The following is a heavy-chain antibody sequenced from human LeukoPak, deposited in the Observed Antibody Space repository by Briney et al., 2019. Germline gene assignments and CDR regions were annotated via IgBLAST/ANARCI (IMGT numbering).Heavy chain of an antibody. CDR1: GYSFTSYW. CDR2: IYPSDSDT. D-gene: IGHD2-2*02. J-gene: IGHJ5*02. Sequence: GESLKISCKGSGYSFTSYWIGWVRQMPGKGLEWMGIIYPSDSDTRYSPSFQGQVTISADKSISTAYLQWSSLKASDTAMYYCARHRFWGCSSTSCYMNWFDPWGQGTLVTVSS. V-gene: IGHV5-51*01. CDR3: ARHRFWGCSSTSCYMNWFDP.